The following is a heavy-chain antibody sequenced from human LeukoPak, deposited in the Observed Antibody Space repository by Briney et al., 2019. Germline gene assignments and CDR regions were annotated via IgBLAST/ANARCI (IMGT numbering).Heavy chain of an antibody. V-gene: IGHV1-58*02. CDR2: IVVGSGNT. D-gene: IGHD3-22*01. CDR1: GCTFTSSA. CDR3: AALTYYYDSSGLDP. J-gene: IGHJ5*02. Sequence: SVKVSCKASGCTFTSSAMQWVRQARGQRLEWIGWIVVGSGNTNYAQKFQERVIITRDMSTSTADMELSSQRSEDTAVYYCAALTYYYDSSGLDPWGQGTLDTVSS.